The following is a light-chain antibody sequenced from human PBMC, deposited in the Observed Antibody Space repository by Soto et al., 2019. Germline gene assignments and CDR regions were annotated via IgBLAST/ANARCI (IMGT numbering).Light chain of an antibody. CDR1: QSISSF. V-gene: IGKV1-39*01. CDR3: QQSFTIPYT. J-gene: IGKJ2*01. Sequence: DIQMTQSPSSLSVSVGDRVTITCRASQSISSFLNWYQQKPGKAPNLLISAASSLQSGVPVRFSGSGSGTDFSLTISSLQPEDFATYYCQQSFTIPYTFGQGTKLEIK. CDR2: AAS.